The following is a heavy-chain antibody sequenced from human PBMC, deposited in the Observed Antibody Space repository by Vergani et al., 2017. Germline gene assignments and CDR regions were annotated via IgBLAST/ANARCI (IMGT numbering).Heavy chain of an antibody. Sequence: QVQLVESGGGVAQPGRSLRLSCAASGFTFSSYAMHWVRQAPGKGLEWVAVISYDGSNKYYADSVKGRFTISRDNSKNSLYLQMNSLRAEDTAVYYCARDLYPTPFHPTGMDVWGQGTTVTVSS. J-gene: IGHJ6*02. V-gene: IGHV3-30-3*01. CDR1: GFTFSSYA. D-gene: IGHD2-21*01. CDR3: ARDLYPTPFHPTGMDV. CDR2: ISYDGSNK.